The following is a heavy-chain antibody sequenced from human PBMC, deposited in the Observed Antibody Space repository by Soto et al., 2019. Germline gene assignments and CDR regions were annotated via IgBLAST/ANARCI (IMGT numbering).Heavy chain of an antibody. D-gene: IGHD2-2*01. J-gene: IGHJ4*02. V-gene: IGHV3-21*01. CDR3: AREDSIIIPAVSDF. CDR2: VSKSDYT. CDR1: GFYFNNYG. Sequence: GESLKISCAVSGFYFNNYGINWVRQAPGKGLEWVSSVSKSDYTYYSDPVKGRFTISRDNAKNSVSLQMNSLRPEDTAVYYCAREDSIIIPAVSDFWGQGTLVTVSS.